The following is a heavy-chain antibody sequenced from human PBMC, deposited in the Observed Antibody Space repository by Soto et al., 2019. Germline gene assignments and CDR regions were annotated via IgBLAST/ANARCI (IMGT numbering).Heavy chain of an antibody. CDR2: VNPDGSRT. V-gene: IGHV3-74*03. CDR1: GFTLSNYW. Sequence: EVKLVESGGGLVQPGRSLRLSCAASGFTLSNYWMHWVRQAPGKGLVWVSRVNPDGSRTEYADSVKGRFTTSRDNARNTLFLQMKSLRDEDPAVYYCATVAGGAYGKFGSWCQGTLVAVAS. D-gene: IGHD3-16*01. CDR3: ATVAGGAYGKFGS. J-gene: IGHJ5*01.